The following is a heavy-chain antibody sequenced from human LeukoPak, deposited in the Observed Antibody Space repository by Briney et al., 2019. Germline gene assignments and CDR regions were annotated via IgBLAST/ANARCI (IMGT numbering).Heavy chain of an antibody. Sequence: GGSLRLSCAASGFTFSSYGMHWVRQAPGKGLEWVAFIRYDGSNKYYADSVKGRFTISRDNSKNTLYLQMNSLRAEDTAVYYCAKDQTDFWSGYGIDYWGQGTLVTVSS. J-gene: IGHJ4*02. CDR3: AKDQTDFWSGYGIDY. CDR2: IRYDGSNK. CDR1: GFTFSSYG. D-gene: IGHD3-3*01. V-gene: IGHV3-30*02.